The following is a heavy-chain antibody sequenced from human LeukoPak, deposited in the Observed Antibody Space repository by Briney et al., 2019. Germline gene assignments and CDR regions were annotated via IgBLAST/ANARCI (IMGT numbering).Heavy chain of an antibody. V-gene: IGHV3-30*18. D-gene: IGHD6-13*01. CDR3: AKDIAAAGTGWFDP. Sequence: GGSLRLSCAASGFTFSSYGMHWVRQAPGKGLEWVAVISYDGSNKYYADSVEGRFTISRDNSKNTLYLQMNSLRAEDTAVYYCAKDIAAAGTGWFDPWGQGTLVTVSS. CDR2: ISYDGSNK. CDR1: GFTFSSYG. J-gene: IGHJ5*02.